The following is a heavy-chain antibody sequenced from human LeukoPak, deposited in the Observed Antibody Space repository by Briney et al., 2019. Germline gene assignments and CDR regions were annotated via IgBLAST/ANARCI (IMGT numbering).Heavy chain of an antibody. Sequence: GGSLSLSCAASGFSVSNYYMSWVRQAPGKGLEWVSVIYSGGNTYYTDSVKGRFTISRDNAKNSLYLQMSNLRAEDTAVYFCARGGGLDVWGQGATVTVSS. CDR3: ARGGGLDV. CDR1: GFSVSNYY. CDR2: IYSGGNT. J-gene: IGHJ6*02. V-gene: IGHV3-53*01. D-gene: IGHD3-16*01.